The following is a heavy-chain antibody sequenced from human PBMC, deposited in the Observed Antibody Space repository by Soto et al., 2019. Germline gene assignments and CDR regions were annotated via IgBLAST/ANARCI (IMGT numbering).Heavy chain of an antibody. CDR3: AREVRGIAVAGMDWFDP. CDR1: GYTFTSYA. V-gene: IGHV1-3*01. J-gene: IGHJ5*02. Sequence: ASVKVSCKASGYTFTSYAMHWVRQAPGQRLEWMGWINAGNGNTKYSQKFQGRVTITRDTSASTAYMELSSLRSEDTAVYYCAREVRGIAVAGMDWFDPWGQGTLATVSS. CDR2: INAGNGNT. D-gene: IGHD6-19*01.